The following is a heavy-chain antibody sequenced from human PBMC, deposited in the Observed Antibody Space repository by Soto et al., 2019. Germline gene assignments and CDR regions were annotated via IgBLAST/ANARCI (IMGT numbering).Heavy chain of an antibody. CDR2: LIPIFGTA. D-gene: IGHD2-2*02. CDR1: GGTFSSYA. Sequence: QVQLVQSGAEVKKPGSSVKVSCKASGGTFSSYAISWVRQAPGQGLEWMGGLIPIFGTANYAQKFQGRVTITEEEHKRKAYMELSSLRSEDTAVYYCASGYCSSTSCYTRDAFDIWGQGTMVTVSS. J-gene: IGHJ3*02. V-gene: IGHV1-69*01. CDR3: ASGYCSSTSCYTRDAFDI.